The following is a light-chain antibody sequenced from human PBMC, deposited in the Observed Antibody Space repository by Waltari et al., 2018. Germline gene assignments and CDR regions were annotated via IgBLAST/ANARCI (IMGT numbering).Light chain of an antibody. J-gene: IGKJ1*01. Sequence: IQMPQSPSSLSASVGDRVTITCRASQSISNYLNWYQQKPGEAPKLLIYVASSLQSGVPSMFSGSGSRTELTLTISSLQPEDFATYYGQQSYSTPRTFGQGTKVEIK. CDR2: VAS. CDR1: QSISNY. V-gene: IGKV1-39*01. CDR3: QQSYSTPRT.